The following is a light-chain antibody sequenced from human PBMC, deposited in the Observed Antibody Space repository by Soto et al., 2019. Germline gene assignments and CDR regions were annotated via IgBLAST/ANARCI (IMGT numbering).Light chain of an antibody. J-gene: IGKJ2*01. CDR3: QHYNSYSEA. CDR2: DAS. CDR1: QSISTS. Sequence: TVSLYKRERATLSCRASQSISTSLTWYQQKPGQSPRLLIHDASNRATGIPARFSGSGSGTEFTLTISSLQPDDFATYYCQHYNSYSEAFG. V-gene: IGKV3-11*01.